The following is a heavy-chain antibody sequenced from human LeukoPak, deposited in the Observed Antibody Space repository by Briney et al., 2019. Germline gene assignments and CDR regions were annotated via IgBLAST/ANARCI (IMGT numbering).Heavy chain of an antibody. CDR2: LSGRSSYI. Sequence: GGSLRLSCAASGFTFSSYAMSWVRQAPGKGLEWVSSLSGRSSYIYYADSLRGRFTISRDNSKNSLYLQMNSLRAEDTAVYYCAELGITMIGGVWGKGTTVTISS. V-gene: IGHV3-21*01. CDR3: AELGITMIGGV. CDR1: GFTFSSYA. J-gene: IGHJ6*04. D-gene: IGHD3-10*02.